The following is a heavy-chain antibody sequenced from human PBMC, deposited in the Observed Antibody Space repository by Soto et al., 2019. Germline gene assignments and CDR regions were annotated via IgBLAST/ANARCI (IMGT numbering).Heavy chain of an antibody. V-gene: IGHV1-18*01. Sequence: ASVKVSCKASGYPFTSYGISWVRQAPGQGLEWMGWISAYNGNTNYAQKLQGRVTMTTDTSTSTAYMELRSLRSDDTAVYYCVSTMRYDFWSGSDRFDYWGQGTLVTVSS. CDR1: GYPFTSYG. D-gene: IGHD3-3*01. CDR3: VSTMRYDFWSGSDRFDY. CDR2: ISAYNGNT. J-gene: IGHJ4*02.